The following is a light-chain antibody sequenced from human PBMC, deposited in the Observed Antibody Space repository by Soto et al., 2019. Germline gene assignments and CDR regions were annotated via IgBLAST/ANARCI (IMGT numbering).Light chain of an antibody. Sequence: QSALTQPASVSGSPGQSVTISCTGTNSDVGSYNYVSWYQQHPGKAPKLLISDVSNRPSGISSRFSGSKSGSTASLTISGLQAEDEADYYCSSYTRSDTVLFGGGTKLTVL. J-gene: IGLJ2*01. V-gene: IGLV2-14*01. CDR3: SSYTRSDTVL. CDR2: DVS. CDR1: NSDVGSYNY.